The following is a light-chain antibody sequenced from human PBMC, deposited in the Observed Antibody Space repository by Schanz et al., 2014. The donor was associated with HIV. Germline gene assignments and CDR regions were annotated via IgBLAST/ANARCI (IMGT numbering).Light chain of an antibody. CDR2: GAS. CDR3: QQYNNWPPRIT. Sequence: ETVMTQSPATLSVSPGESATLSCRASQSVSSNLAWYQQKPGQAPRLLIYGASTRATGIPPRFSGSGSGTEFTINISSRHSEDIAVYYCQQYNNWPPRITFGGGTKVEIK. V-gene: IGKV3-15*01. CDR1: QSVSSN. J-gene: IGKJ4*01.